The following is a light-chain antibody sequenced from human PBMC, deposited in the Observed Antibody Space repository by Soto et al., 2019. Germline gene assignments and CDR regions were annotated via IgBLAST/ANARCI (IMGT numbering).Light chain of an antibody. Sequence: QLTQSPSSLSASVGDRVTITCRASQGISSNLAWYQQKPGRAPKLLIFGASTLQSGVPSRFSGSGSGTDFTLTISSLQPEDFATYFCQKLNAYTTWKFGQGTKV. CDR2: GAS. CDR1: QGISSN. V-gene: IGKV1-9*01. J-gene: IGKJ1*01. CDR3: QKLNAYTTWK.